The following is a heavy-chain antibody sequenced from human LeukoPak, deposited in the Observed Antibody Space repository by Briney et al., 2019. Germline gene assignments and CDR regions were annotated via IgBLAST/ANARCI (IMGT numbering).Heavy chain of an antibody. V-gene: IGHV3-49*04. CDR2: IRSKAYGGTT. CDR3: TRAGERNYDFWSGYRDSYFDY. D-gene: IGHD3-3*01. CDR1: GFTFGDYA. Sequence: GGSLRLSCTASGFTFGDYAMSWVRQAPGTGLEWVGFIRSKAYGGTTEYAASVKGRFTISRDDSKSIAYLQMNSLKTEDTAVYYCTRAGERNYDFWSGYRDSYFDYWGQGTLVTVSS. J-gene: IGHJ4*02.